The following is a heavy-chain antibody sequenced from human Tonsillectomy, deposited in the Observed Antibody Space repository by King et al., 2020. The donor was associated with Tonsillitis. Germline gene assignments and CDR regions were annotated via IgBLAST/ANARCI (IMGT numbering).Heavy chain of an antibody. Sequence: QVQLVESGGGVVQPGRSLRLSCAASGFTFSGYAMHWVRQAAGKGLEWVAFISYDGNKKYYADSVKGRFTISRDNSKNTLYLQMNSLRAEDTAVYYCARDGDDYYFDNWGQGTLVTVSS. CDR1: GFTFSGYA. D-gene: IGHD7-27*01. J-gene: IGHJ4*02. CDR2: ISYDGNKK. V-gene: IGHV3-30-3*01. CDR3: ARDGDDYYFDN.